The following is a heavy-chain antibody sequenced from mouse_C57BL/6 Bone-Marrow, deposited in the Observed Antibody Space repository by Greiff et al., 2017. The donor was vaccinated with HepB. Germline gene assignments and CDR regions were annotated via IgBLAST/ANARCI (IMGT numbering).Heavy chain of an antibody. J-gene: IGHJ3*01. D-gene: IGHD3-3*01. V-gene: IGHV5-4*03. CDR3: LRGCLGGFAY. CDR1: GFTFSSYA. CDR2: ISDGGSYT. Sequence: EVKLMESGGGLVKPGGSLKLSCAASGFTFSSYAMSWVRQTPEKRLEWVATISDGGSYTYYPDNVKGRFTISRDNAKNNLYLQMSHLKSEDTAMYYCLRGCLGGFAYWGQGTLVTVSA.